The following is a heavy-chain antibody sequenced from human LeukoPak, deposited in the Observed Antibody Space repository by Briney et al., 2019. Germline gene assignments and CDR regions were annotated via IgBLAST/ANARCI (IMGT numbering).Heavy chain of an antibody. CDR1: GYTFTSYY. V-gene: IGHV1-46*01. J-gene: IGHJ5*02. CDR2: INPSGGST. D-gene: IGHD6-19*01. Sequence: ASVKVSCEASGYTFTSYYMHWVRQAPGQGLEWMGIINPSGGSTNYAQKFQGRVTITADESTSTAYMELSSLRSEDTAVYYCAREMAVAGTDSGWFDPWGQGTLVTVSS. CDR3: AREMAVAGTDSGWFDP.